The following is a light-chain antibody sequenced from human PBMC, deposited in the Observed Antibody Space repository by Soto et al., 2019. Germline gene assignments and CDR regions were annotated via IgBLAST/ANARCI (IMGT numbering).Light chain of an antibody. Sequence: EIVMTQSPATLSVSPGERATLSCRATESVRDNLAWYQQKPGQAPRLLVYGASTRATGIPARFSGSGSGTEFTLTIRSLQSEDFAVYYCQQYDNWPLTFGGGTKVEIK. J-gene: IGKJ4*01. CDR2: GAS. V-gene: IGKV3-15*01. CDR1: ESVRDN. CDR3: QQYDNWPLT.